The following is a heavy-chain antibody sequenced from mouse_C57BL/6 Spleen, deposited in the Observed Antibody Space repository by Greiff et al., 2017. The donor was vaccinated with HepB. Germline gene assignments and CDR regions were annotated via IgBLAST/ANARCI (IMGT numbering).Heavy chain of an antibody. D-gene: IGHD2-4*01. CDR1: GFSLTSYA. J-gene: IGHJ4*01. CDR3: ARAVYYDYDGYYAMDY. Sequence: VMLVESGPGLVAPSQSLSITCTVSGFSLTSYAISWVRQPPGKGLEWLGVIWTGGGTNYNSALKSRLSISKDNSKSQVFLKMNSLQTDDTARYYCARAVYYDYDGYYAMDYWGQGTSVTVSS. V-gene: IGHV2-9-1*01. CDR2: IWTGGGT.